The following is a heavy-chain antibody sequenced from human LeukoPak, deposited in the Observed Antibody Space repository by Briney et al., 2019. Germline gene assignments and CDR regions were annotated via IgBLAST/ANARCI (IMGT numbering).Heavy chain of an antibody. D-gene: IGHD1-26*01. CDR1: GFTFSTYG. J-gene: IGHJ4*02. CDR2: IWYDRSNK. CDR3: ARGYYASDY. Sequence: GRSLRLSCAASGFTFSTYGLHWVRQAPGKGLEWVAVIWYDRSNKYYADSVKGRFTISRDNSKNTLYLQMNSLRAEDTAIYYCARGYYASDYWGQGTLVTVSS. V-gene: IGHV3-33*01.